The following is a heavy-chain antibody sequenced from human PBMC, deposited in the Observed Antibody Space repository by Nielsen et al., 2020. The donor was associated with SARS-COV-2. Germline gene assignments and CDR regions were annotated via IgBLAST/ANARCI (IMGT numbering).Heavy chain of an antibody. J-gene: IGHJ6*02. CDR2: IDPSDSYT. CDR3: ARQDTMTPDTYYYYGMDV. CDR1: GYSFTSYW. D-gene: IGHD3-3*01. V-gene: IGHV5-10-1*01. Sequence: GESLKISCKGSGYSFTSYWISWVRQMPGKGLVWMGRIDPSDSYTNYSPSFQGHVTISADKSISTAYLQWSSLKASDTAMYYCARQDTMTPDTYYYYGMDVWGQGTTVTVSS.